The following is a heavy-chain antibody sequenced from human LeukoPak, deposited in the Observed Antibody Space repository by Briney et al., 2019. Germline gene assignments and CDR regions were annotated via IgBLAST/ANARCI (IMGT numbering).Heavy chain of an antibody. D-gene: IGHD2-15*01. Sequence: GSLRLSCAASGFTFSHFAMHWVRQTPGTGLQWVASIWYDGTHGNYVDSVKGRFTTSRDNANNFLYLQMNSLRGEDTAVYYCVRDGGLHTNFDYWGQGTLVTVSS. CDR2: IWYDGTHG. J-gene: IGHJ4*02. V-gene: IGHV3-33*01. CDR1: GFTFSHFA. CDR3: VRDGGLHTNFDY.